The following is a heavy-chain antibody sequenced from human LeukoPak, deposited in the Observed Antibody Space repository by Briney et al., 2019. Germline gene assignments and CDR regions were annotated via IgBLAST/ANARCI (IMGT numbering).Heavy chain of an antibody. CDR1: GFTFSNYE. Sequence: GGSLRLSCAASGFTFSNYEMNWVPQAPGMGLEWVSYITSSGPTAYYADSVKGRFNISRDNAQNSLFLQMNNLTAEDTAIYYCARLGFCSDGSCYSLDYWGQGILVTVSS. J-gene: IGHJ4*02. CDR2: ITSSGPTA. D-gene: IGHD2-15*01. CDR3: ARLGFCSDGSCYSLDY. V-gene: IGHV3-48*03.